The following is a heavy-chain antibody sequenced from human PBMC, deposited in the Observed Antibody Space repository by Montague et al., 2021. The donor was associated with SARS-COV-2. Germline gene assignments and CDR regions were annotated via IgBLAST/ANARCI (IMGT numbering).Heavy chain of an antibody. D-gene: IGHD2-15*01. CDR3: ARLRDGVVPSPILGIGPYFTYYCMDV. J-gene: IGHJ6*01. CDR1: GGSFSGYY. Sequence: SETLSLTCAVHGGSFSGYYWNWIRQRPGKGLEWIGEINHGGSTNYNPSLKNRLTISADTSKNQFSLKLTSVAATDTAVYYCARLRDGVVPSPILGIGPYFTYYCMDVWGRGTTVTVS. CDR2: INHGGST. V-gene: IGHV4-34*01.